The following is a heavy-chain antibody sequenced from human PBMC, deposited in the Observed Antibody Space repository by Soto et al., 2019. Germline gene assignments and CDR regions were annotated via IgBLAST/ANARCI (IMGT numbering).Heavy chain of an antibody. V-gene: IGHV3-48*03. Sequence: GGSLRLSCAASGFTFSSYEMNWVRQAPGKGLEWVSYISSSGSTMYYADSVKGRFTISRDNSKISLYLQMNSLRAEDTAVYFCVRTYGTSTNYTFCFWGLGALVTVSS. CDR1: GFTFSSYE. J-gene: IGHJ4*02. CDR2: ISSSGSTM. D-gene: IGHD2-2*01. CDR3: VRTYGTSTNYTFCF.